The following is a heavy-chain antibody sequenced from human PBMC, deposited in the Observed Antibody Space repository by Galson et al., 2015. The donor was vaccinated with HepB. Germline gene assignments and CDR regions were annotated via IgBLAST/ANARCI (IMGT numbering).Heavy chain of an antibody. V-gene: IGHV1-69*02. CDR2: IIPILGIA. Sequence: CTASGGTFSSYTLSWVRQAPGQGLEWMGRIIPILGIANYAQKFQGRVTITADKSTSTAYMELSSLRSEDTAVYYCARGGLATTRPPILDYWGQGTLVTVSS. CDR1: GGTFSSYT. J-gene: IGHJ4*02. D-gene: IGHD5-24*01. CDR3: ARGGLATTRPPILDY.